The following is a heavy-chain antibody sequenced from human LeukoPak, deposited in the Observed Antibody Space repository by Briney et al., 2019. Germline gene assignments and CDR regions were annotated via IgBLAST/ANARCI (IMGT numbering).Heavy chain of an antibody. Sequence: GGSLRLSCAASGFTFSSYSMSWVRQAPGKGLEWVSYISSSSSTIYYADSVKGRFTISRDNAKNSLYLQMNSLRAEDTAVYYCARVPREGYYDYWGQGTLVTVSS. CDR3: ARVPREGYYDY. V-gene: IGHV3-48*01. J-gene: IGHJ4*02. CDR1: GFTFSSYS. CDR2: ISSSSSTI.